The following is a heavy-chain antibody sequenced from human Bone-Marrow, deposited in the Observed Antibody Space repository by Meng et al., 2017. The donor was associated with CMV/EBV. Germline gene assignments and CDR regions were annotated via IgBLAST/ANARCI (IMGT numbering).Heavy chain of an antibody. V-gene: IGHV4-34*01. CDR3: ARGGVVVNGAPFDY. J-gene: IGHJ4*02. Sequence: VQLQQGGAGLLKPSETLSLTCAVYGASFSGYYWSWIRQPPGKGLEWIGEINHSGSTNYNPSLKSRVTISVDTSKNQFSLKLSSVTAADTAVYYCARGGVVVNGAPFDYWGQGTLVTVSS. CDR2: INHSGST. D-gene: IGHD3-22*01. CDR1: GASFSGYY.